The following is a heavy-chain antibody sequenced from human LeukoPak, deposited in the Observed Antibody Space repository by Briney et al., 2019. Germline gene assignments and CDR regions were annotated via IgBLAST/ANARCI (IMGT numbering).Heavy chain of an antibody. D-gene: IGHD1-14*01. Sequence: PGRSLRLSCAASGFTSSSYAMSWVRQAPGKGLEWVSAISDGGGTTYYADSVQGRFTISRDYSKNTLFLQMNSLRADDTAVYYCAKVGTGDLFRALDYWGQGTLVTVSS. V-gene: IGHV3-23*01. CDR2: ISDGGGTT. CDR3: AKVGTGDLFRALDY. CDR1: GFTSSSYA. J-gene: IGHJ4*02.